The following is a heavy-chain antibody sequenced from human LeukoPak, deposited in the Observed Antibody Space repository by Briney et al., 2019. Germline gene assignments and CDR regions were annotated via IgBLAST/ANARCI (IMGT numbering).Heavy chain of an antibody. CDR1: GFTFSSYA. J-gene: IGHJ4*02. CDR2: ISGSGGST. Sequence: GGSLRLSCAASGFTFSSYAMSWVRQAPGKGLEWVSVISGSGGSTLYADSVKGRFTISRDNSKNTLYLQMNSLRAEDTAVFYCAKRAAGWYFDYWGQGTLVTVSP. D-gene: IGHD6-13*01. CDR3: AKRAAGWYFDY. V-gene: IGHV3-23*01.